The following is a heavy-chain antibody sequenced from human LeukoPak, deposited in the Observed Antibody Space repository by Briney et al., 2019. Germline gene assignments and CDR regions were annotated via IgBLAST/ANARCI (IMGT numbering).Heavy chain of an antibody. CDR1: GFTFSSYS. CDR3: AGSSGWAPGYY. J-gene: IGHJ4*02. CDR2: IYSGGST. Sequence: GGSLRLSCAASGFTFSSYSMNWVRRAPGKGLEWVSVIYSGGSTYYADSVRGRFTISGDNSKNTLYLQMNSLRAEDTAVYYCAGSSGWAPGYYWGQGTLVTVSS. D-gene: IGHD6-19*01. V-gene: IGHV3-66*01.